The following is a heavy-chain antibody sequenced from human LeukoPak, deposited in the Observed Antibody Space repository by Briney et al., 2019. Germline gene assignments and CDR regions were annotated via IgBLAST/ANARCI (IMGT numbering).Heavy chain of an antibody. CDR2: IRGSGGGT. Sequence: GGSLILSCAASGFTFNSYAMSWVRQAPGEGLEWVSAIRGSGGGTYYADSVKGRFTISRDNSKNTLYLQMNSLRDEDTALYYCAKAGIGVVGYFDYWGQGTLVTVSS. J-gene: IGHJ4*02. D-gene: IGHD6-19*01. CDR3: AKAGIGVVGYFDY. CDR1: GFTFNSYA. V-gene: IGHV3-23*01.